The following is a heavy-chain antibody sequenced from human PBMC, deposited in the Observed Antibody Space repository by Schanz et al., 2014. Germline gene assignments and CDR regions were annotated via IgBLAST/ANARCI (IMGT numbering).Heavy chain of an antibody. D-gene: IGHD2-2*01. CDR3: ARDRRRYCSTASCLHDSWFDP. Sequence: QVLQVQSGSELKKPGTSVKVSCKASGYTFNNYTYAMIWVRQAPGQGLEWMGWISAYTNNTNYAQKVQGRVTMTTDASTGTAYMELRSLRSDDTAVYYCARDRRRYCSTASCLHDSWFDPWGQGTLVIVSS. CDR2: ISAYTNNT. V-gene: IGHV1-18*01. J-gene: IGHJ5*02. CDR1: GYTFNNYTYA.